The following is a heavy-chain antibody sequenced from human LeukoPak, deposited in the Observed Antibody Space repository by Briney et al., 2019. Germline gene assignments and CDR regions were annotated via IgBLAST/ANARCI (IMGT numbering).Heavy chain of an antibody. J-gene: IGHJ5*02. CDR1: EFTFSIYE. CDR3: ARENRLWFGELSPVSVRNWFDP. Sequence: GGSLRLSCAASEFTFSIYEMNWVRQAPGKGLEWVSYISSGGTTIYYADSVKGGFTISRDNAKNSLYLQMNSLRAEDTAVYYCARENRLWFGELSPVSVRNWFDPWGQGTLVTVSS. CDR2: ISSGGTTI. V-gene: IGHV3-48*03. D-gene: IGHD3-10*01.